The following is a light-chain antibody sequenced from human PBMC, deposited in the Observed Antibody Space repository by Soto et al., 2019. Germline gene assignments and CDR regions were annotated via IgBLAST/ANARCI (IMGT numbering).Light chain of an antibody. Sequence: EIVLTQSPGTLSFSPGERATLSCRASQSITNNYLAWYQQKAGQVPRLLLYGASTRPTGIPDRFSGSGSGTEFTLTITRLEPGDFAVYYCQHYGSSPRTFGQGTKVEIK. CDR1: QSITNNY. J-gene: IGKJ1*01. V-gene: IGKV3-20*01. CDR2: GAS. CDR3: QHYGSSPRT.